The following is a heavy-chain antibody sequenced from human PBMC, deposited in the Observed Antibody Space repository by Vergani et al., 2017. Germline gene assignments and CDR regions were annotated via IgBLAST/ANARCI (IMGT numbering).Heavy chain of an antibody. CDR2: ISSSSSYI. CDR1: GFTFSSYS. Sequence: EVQLVESGGGLVKPGGSLRLSCAASGFTFSSYSMNWVRQAPGKGLEWVSSISSSSSYIYYADSVKGRFTISRDNAKNSLYLQMNSLRAEDTAVYYCARAIRVLAFIDAFDIWGQGTMVTVSS. V-gene: IGHV3-21*01. J-gene: IGHJ3*02. D-gene: IGHD3-3*01. CDR3: ARAIRVLAFIDAFDI.